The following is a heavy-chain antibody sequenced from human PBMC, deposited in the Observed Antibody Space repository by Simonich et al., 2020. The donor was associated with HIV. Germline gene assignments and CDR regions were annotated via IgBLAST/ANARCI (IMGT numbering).Heavy chain of an antibody. CDR3: ARLTGTTPGGVDY. CDR2: IYFRGGT. J-gene: IGHJ4*02. CDR1: GGSISSSSYY. V-gene: IGHV4-39*01. Sequence: QLQLQESGPGLVKPSETLSLTCTVSGGSISSSSYYWGWIRQPPGKGLEWIGSIYFRGGTYNNPSLKSRVTISVDTSKNQFSLKLSSVTAADTAVYYCARLTGTTPGGVDYWGQGTLVTVSS. D-gene: IGHD1-20*01.